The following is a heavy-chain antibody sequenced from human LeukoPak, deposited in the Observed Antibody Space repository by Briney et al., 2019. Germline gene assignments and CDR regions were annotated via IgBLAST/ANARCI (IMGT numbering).Heavy chain of an antibody. V-gene: IGHV1-2*02. CDR1: GYTFTSYG. Sequence: ASVKVSCKASGYTFTSYGISWVRQAPGQGLEWMGWINPNSGGTNYAQKFQGRVTMTRDTSISTAYMELSRLRSDDTAVYYCARVGRYCSSTSCYQPAFDIWGQGTMVTVSS. CDR2: INPNSGGT. CDR3: ARVGRYCSSTSCYQPAFDI. J-gene: IGHJ3*02. D-gene: IGHD2-2*01.